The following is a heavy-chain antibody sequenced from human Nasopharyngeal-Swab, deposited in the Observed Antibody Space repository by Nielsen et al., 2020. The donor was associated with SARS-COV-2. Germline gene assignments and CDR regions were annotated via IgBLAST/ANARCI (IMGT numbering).Heavy chain of an antibody. CDR1: GYTLTELS. Sequence: ASVKVSCKVSGYTLTELSMHWVRQAPGKGLEWMGGFDPEDGDTIYAQKFQGRVTMTEDTSTDTAYMELSSLRSEDTAVYYCATSAPYCSGGSCYSSWFDPWGQGTLVTVSS. CDR2: FDPEDGDT. CDR3: ATSAPYCSGGSCYSSWFDP. V-gene: IGHV1-24*01. D-gene: IGHD2-15*01. J-gene: IGHJ5*02.